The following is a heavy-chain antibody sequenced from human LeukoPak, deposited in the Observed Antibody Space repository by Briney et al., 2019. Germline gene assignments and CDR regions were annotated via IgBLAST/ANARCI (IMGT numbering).Heavy chain of an antibody. V-gene: IGHV4-59*01. CDR2: IYYSGST. CDR1: GDSINNYY. J-gene: IGHJ5*02. CDR3: ARGSNWLDP. D-gene: IGHD6-6*01. Sequence: SETLSLICNVPGDSINNYYWSWVRQPPGTCLECIGYIYYSGSTNYNPTLKSRVTISKDPSKTQVALKLTSVTAADTAVYYCARGSNWLDPWGQGTLVTVSS.